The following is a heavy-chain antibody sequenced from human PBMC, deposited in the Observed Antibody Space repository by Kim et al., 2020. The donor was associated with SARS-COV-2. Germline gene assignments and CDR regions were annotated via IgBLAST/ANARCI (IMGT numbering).Heavy chain of an antibody. Sequence: ASVKVSCKASGYTFTGYYMHWVRQAPGQGLEWMGRINPNSGGTNYAQKFQGRVTMTRDTSISTAYMELSRLRSDDTAVYYCARDYSEWLRLIRNNWFDPWGQGTLVTVSS. D-gene: IGHD5-12*01. CDR1: GYTFTGYY. CDR3: ARDYSEWLRLIRNNWFDP. V-gene: IGHV1-2*06. CDR2: INPNSGGT. J-gene: IGHJ5*02.